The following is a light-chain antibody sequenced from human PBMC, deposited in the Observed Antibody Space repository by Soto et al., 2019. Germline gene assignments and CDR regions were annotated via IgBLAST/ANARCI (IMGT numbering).Light chain of an antibody. V-gene: IGLV2-14*03. CDR1: SSDVGGYNY. Sequence: QSALTQPASVSGSPGQSITISRTGTSSDVGGYNYVSWYQHHPGKAPKLIIYDVTNRPSGVSNPFSGSKSGNTASLTISGLQPEDEADYYCSSYTTSNTRQIVFGTGTKLTVL. J-gene: IGLJ1*01. CDR2: DVT. CDR3: SSYTTSNTRQIV.